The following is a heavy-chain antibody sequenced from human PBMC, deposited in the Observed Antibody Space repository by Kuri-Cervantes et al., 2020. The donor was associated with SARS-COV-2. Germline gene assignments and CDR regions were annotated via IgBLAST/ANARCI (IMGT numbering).Heavy chain of an antibody. CDR1: GYTFTSYG. J-gene: IGHJ6*02. CDR3: ARDLAARLDYYYGMDV. V-gene: IGHV1-69*04. CDR2: IIPILGIA. Sequence: SVKVSCKASGYTFTSYGISWVRQAPEQGLEWMGRIIPILGIANYAQKFQGRVTITADKSTSTAYMELSSLRSEDTAVYYCARDLAARLDYYYGMDVWGQGTTVTVSS. D-gene: IGHD6-6*01.